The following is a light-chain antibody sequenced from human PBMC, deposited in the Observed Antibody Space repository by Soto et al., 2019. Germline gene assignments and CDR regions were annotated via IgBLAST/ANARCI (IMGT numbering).Light chain of an antibody. CDR2: GAS. V-gene: IGKV3-15*01. CDR3: QQYYNWPRT. Sequence: EIVMTQSPGPLSLSPGDTATLSFRASQSLGSDLAWYQQKPGQAPRLLIFGASARPTGIPARISGSGSGTEFTLTISSLRSEDFAVYFCQQYYNWPRTFGQGTKVEI. CDR1: QSLGSD. J-gene: IGKJ1*01.